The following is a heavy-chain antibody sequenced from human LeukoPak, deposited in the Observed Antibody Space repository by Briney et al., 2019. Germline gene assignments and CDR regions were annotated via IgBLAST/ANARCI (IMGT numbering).Heavy chain of an antibody. D-gene: IGHD5-24*01. CDR3: ARGRWSATTATYYLDF. Sequence: ASVKVSCTASEYTFTDYAINWVRQAPGQRLEWMGWINAGNGNTKYSQKFQGRVTITRDTSASTAYMELSSLTSEDTAVYYCARGRWSATTATYYLDFWGQGTLVTVSS. CDR1: EYTFTDYA. V-gene: IGHV1-3*01. J-gene: IGHJ4*02. CDR2: INAGNGNT.